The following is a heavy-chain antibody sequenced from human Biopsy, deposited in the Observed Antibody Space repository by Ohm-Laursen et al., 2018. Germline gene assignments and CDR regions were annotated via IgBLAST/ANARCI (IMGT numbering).Heavy chain of an antibody. Sequence: PPGTLSLTCPVSGGSISSFYWTWIRRPPGKGPEWIGDISDSGSTNYKPSLKSRVIISVDTSKNQFSLNLSSVTAADTAVYYCARRGSGGRSFDHWGQGTLVTVSS. CDR1: GGSISSFY. CDR3: ARRGSGGRSFDH. CDR2: ISDSGST. D-gene: IGHD2-15*01. V-gene: IGHV4-59*08. J-gene: IGHJ4*02.